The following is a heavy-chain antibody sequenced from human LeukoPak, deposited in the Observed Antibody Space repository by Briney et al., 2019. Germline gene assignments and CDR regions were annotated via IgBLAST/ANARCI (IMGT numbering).Heavy chain of an antibody. J-gene: IGHJ4*02. CDR1: GFTFSSYE. CDR3: AREGDVGYYDSSGYYNYFDY. Sequence: GGSLRLSCAASGFTFSSYEMNWVRQAPGKGLEWVSYISSSGSTIYYADSVKGRFTISRDNAKNSLYLQMNSLRAEDTAVYYCAREGDVGYYDSSGYYNYFDYWGQGTLVTVSS. V-gene: IGHV3-48*03. D-gene: IGHD3-22*01. CDR2: ISSSGSTI.